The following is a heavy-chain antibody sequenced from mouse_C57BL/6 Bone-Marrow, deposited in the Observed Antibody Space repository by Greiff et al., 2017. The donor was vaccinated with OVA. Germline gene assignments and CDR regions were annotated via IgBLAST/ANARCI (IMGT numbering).Heavy chain of an antibody. J-gene: IGHJ3*01. CDR2: IYPGSGST. D-gene: IGHD1-1*01. CDR3: ARSRVLIRSLFAD. CDR1: GYTFTSYW. V-gene: IGHV1-55*01. Sequence: QVQLQQPGAELVKPGASVKMSCKASGYTFTSYWITWVKQRPGQGLEWIGDIYPGSGSTNYNEKFKSKATLTVDTSSSTAYMQLSSLTSEDSAVYYCARSRVLIRSLFADWGQGTLVTVSA.